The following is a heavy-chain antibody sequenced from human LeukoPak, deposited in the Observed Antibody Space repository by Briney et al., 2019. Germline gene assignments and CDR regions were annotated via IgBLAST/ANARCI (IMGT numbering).Heavy chain of an antibody. D-gene: IGHD4-11*01. CDR1: GGSVSSGSYY. J-gene: IGHJ4*02. Sequence: SETLSLTCTVSGGSVSSGSYYWSWIRQPPGKGLEWIGYIYYSGSTNYNPSLKSRVTISVDTSKNQFSLKLSSVTAADTAVYYCAREGLYGNYVWSLDYWGQGTLVTVSS. CDR2: IYYSGST. CDR3: AREGLYGNYVWSLDY. V-gene: IGHV4-61*01.